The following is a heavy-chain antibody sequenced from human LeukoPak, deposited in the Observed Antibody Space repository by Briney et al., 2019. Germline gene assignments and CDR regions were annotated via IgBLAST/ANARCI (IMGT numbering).Heavy chain of an antibody. CDR2: ILASGGST. V-gene: IGHV3-23*01. J-gene: IGHJ4*02. CDR3: ARMGIAAAGR. CDR1: GFTFSSYG. D-gene: IGHD6-13*01. Sequence: GGSLRLSCAASGFTFSSYGMNWVRQAPGKGLEWVSAILASGGSTYYADSVKGRFTISRDNAKNSLYLQMNSLRAEDTAVYYCARMGIAAAGRWGQGTLVTVSS.